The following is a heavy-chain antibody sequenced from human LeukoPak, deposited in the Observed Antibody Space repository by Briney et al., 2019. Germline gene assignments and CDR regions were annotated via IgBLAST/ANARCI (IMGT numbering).Heavy chain of an antibody. J-gene: IGHJ6*03. CDR3: ARVRCSGGSCPYYYYYYYMDV. V-gene: IGHV4-39*07. CDR1: GGSLSSRSYY. CDR2: NHYSGST. Sequence: SETLSLTCTVSGGSLSSRSYYCAWIRQPPGTGLEWIGSNHYSGSTYYNPSLQSRVTISIDTSKNQFSLKLRFVTAADTAVYYCARVRCSGGSCPYYYYYYYMDVWGKGTTVTVSS. D-gene: IGHD2-15*01.